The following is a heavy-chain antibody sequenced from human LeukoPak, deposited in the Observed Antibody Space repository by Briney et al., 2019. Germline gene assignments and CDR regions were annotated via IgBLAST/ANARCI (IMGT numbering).Heavy chain of an antibody. V-gene: IGHV3-49*04. J-gene: IGHJ4*02. Sequence: GGSLRLSCTASGFTIGDYAMSWVRQAPGKGLEWVGFIRSKAYGGTTEYAASVKGRFTISRDDSKSIAYLQMNSLKTEDTAVYYCTRGYVWGSYRPTLPDYWGQGTLVTVSS. CDR1: GFTIGDYA. CDR2: IRSKAYGGTT. CDR3: TRGYVWGSYRPTLPDY. D-gene: IGHD3-16*02.